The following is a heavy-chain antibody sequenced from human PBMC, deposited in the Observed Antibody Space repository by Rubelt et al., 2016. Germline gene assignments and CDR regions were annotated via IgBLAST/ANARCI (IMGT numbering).Heavy chain of an antibody. CDR1: GGSISSGGYY. CDR2: IYYSGST. CDR3: ARESEVGDGYTMGDY. D-gene: IGHD5-24*01. Sequence: QVQLQESGPGLVKPSQTLSLTCTVSGGSISSGGYYWSWIRQHPGKGLEWIGYIYYSGSTYYNPSLKCWVTISVDTSKNQFSLKLSSVTAADTAVYYCARESEVGDGYTMGDYWGQGTLVTVSS. V-gene: IGHV4-31*03. J-gene: IGHJ4*02.